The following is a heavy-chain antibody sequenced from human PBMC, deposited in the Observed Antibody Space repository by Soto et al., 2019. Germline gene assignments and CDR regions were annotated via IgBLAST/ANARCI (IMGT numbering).Heavy chain of an antibody. J-gene: IGHJ4*02. CDR2: VYRSGAT. CDR3: AREFARSGSFDY. D-gene: IGHD3-3*01. V-gene: IGHV4-61*01. Sequence: KTSETLSLTCTASSGSVRSGNYHWSWIRQPPGKGLEWIGHVYRSGATNYNPSLNRRATISLDTSKNQFTLTLISATAADTATYYCAREFARSGSFDYWGQGTLVTVSS. CDR1: SGSVRSGNYH.